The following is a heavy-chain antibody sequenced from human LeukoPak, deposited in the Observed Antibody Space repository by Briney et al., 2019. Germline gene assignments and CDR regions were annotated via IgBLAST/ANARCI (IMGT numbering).Heavy chain of an antibody. CDR1: GDSISTYY. Sequence: SETLSLTCTVSGDSISTYYWSWIRQPPGKGLEWIGYVYYSGSTNYNPSLNSRVTISGDTSKNQFSLRLSSVTAADTAVYYCARVGGITMMVVLIGDAFDIWGQGKMVTVSS. V-gene: IGHV4-59*12. D-gene: IGHD3-22*01. CDR2: VYYSGST. CDR3: ARVGGITMMVVLIGDAFDI. J-gene: IGHJ3*02.